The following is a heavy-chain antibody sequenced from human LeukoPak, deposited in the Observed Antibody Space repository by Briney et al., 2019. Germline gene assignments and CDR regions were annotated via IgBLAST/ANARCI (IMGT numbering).Heavy chain of an antibody. D-gene: IGHD3-10*01. V-gene: IGHV1-69*06. J-gene: IGHJ4*02. Sequence: SVKVSCKASGGTFSSHAISWVRQAPGQGLEWMGGSIPIFGTASYAQKFQGRVTITADKSTSTAYMELSSLRSEDTAVYYCARETYGSGSYPDYWGQGTLVTVSS. CDR1: GGTFSSHA. CDR2: SIPIFGTA. CDR3: ARETYGSGSYPDY.